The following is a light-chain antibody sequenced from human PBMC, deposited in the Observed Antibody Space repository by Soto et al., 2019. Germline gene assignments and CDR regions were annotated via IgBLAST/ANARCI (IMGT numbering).Light chain of an antibody. V-gene: IGKV1-33*01. CDR1: QDISNY. Sequence: DIHMTQSPSSLSASVGYIFTITCQASQDISNYLNWYQQKKGKAPKLLIYDASNLETGVPSRLSGSGYGTDFTFTISSMQTEDIETYYCQQYDNHPLTFGGGTKVDIK. J-gene: IGKJ4*01. CDR2: DAS. CDR3: QQYDNHPLT.